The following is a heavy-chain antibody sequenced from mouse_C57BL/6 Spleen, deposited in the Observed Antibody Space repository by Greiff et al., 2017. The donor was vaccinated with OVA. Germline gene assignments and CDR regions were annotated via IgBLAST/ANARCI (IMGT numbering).Heavy chain of an antibody. CDR2: LDPSDSYT. CDR3: ARSILTTVVANGY. J-gene: IGHJ2*01. CDR1: GYTFTSYW. V-gene: IGHV1-69*01. D-gene: IGHD1-1*01. Sequence: VQLHQPGAELVMPGASVKLSCKASGYTFTSYWMHWVKQRPGQGLEWIGELDPSDSYTNYNQKFKGKSTLTVDKSSSTAYIQLSSLTSEDSAVYYCARSILTTVVANGYWGQGTTLTVSS.